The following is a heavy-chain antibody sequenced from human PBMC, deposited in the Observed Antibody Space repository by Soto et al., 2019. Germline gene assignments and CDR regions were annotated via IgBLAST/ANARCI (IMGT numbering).Heavy chain of an antibody. CDR2: IYHIGHT. J-gene: IGHJ6*02. V-gene: IGHV4-4*02. D-gene: IGHD2-8*01. CDR3: ARRTWCMDV. Sequence: QVQLQESGPGLVQPSGTLSLTCAVCGASISSSNWRSWVRQPPGKGLEWIGEIYHIGHTNYNPSLESRVTISVDKSKNQFSLRLSSVTAADTAVYYCARRTWCMDVLGQGNTCIVSS. CDR1: GASISSSNW.